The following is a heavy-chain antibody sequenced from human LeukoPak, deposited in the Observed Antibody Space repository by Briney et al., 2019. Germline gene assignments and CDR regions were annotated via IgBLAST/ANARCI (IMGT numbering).Heavy chain of an antibody. CDR2: ISAYNGNT. J-gene: IGHJ4*02. CDR1: GYTFSNYG. Sequence: ASVKVSCKASGYTFSNYGISWVRQAPGQGLEWMGWISAYNGNTNYAQKLQGRVTMTTDTSTSTAYMELRSLRSDDTAVYYCARAGNYYGSGEYDYWGQGTLVTVSS. CDR3: ARAGNYYGSGEYDY. D-gene: IGHD3-10*01. V-gene: IGHV1-18*01.